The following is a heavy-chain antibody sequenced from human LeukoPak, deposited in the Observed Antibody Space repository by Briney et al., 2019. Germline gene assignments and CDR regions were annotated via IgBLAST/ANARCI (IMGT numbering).Heavy chain of an antibody. CDR1: GYTFTSYY. Sequence: GASVKVSCKASGYTFTSYYMHWVRQAPGQGLEWMGIINPSGGSTSYAQKFQGRVTMTRNTSISTAYMELSSLRSEDTAVYYCARGPGYGVTDYWGQGTLVTVSS. J-gene: IGHJ4*02. D-gene: IGHD4-17*01. CDR2: INPSGGST. CDR3: ARGPGYGVTDY. V-gene: IGHV1-46*01.